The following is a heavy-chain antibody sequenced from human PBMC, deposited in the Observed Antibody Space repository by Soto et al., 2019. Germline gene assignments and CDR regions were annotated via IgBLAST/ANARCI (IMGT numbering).Heavy chain of an antibody. CDR1: GGSISSLNW. V-gene: IGHV4-4*02. D-gene: IGHD3-10*01. CDR2: IYHSGST. Sequence: SETLCLTWAVSGGSISSLNWRIRVRQPPGKGLEWIGEIYHSGSTNYNPSLKSRVTISVDKSKNQFSLKLSSVTAADTAVYYCARDYYGSGDVWGQGTTVTVSS. J-gene: IGHJ6*02. CDR3: ARDYYGSGDV.